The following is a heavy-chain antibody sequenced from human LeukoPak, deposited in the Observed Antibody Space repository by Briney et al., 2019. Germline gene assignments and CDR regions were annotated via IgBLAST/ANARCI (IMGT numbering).Heavy chain of an antibody. CDR2: ISSSSSYI. CDR1: GFTFSSYS. CDR3: ARDHMITFGGGIVSPPYYFDY. Sequence: GGSLRLSCAASGFTFSSYSMNWVRQAPGKGLEWVSSISSSSSYIYYADSVKGRFTISRDNAKNSLYLQMNSLRAEDTAVYYCARDHMITFGGGIVSPPYYFDYWGQGTLVTVSS. D-gene: IGHD3-16*02. V-gene: IGHV3-21*01. J-gene: IGHJ4*02.